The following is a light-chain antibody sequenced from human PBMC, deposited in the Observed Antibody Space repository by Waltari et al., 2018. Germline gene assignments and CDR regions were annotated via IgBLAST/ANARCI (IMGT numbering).Light chain of an antibody. CDR3: CSYAGTYTFV. CDR1: NSDVGGFNF. CDR2: DMN. J-gene: IGLJ2*01. Sequence: QSALTQPRSVSGSPGQSVTISCTESNSDVGGFNFFSWYQHHPGKAPKLMIYDMNVRPSGVPDRCSGSKSGNTASLTISGLQPEDEADYYCCSYAGTYTFVFGGGTKPTVL. V-gene: IGLV2-11*01.